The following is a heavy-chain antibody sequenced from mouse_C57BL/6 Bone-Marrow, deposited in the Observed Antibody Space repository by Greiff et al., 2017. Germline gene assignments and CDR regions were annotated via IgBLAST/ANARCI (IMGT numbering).Heavy chain of an antibody. CDR2: INPSSGYT. V-gene: IGHV1-4*01. CDR3: AITTVVAFDY. CDR1: GYTFTSYT. Sequence: QVQLQQSGAELARPGASVKMSCKASGYTFTSYTMHWVKQRPGQGLEWIGYINPSSGYTKYNQKFKDKATLTADKSSSPAYMQLSSLTSEDSAFYYGAITTVVAFDYWGQGTTLTVSS. J-gene: IGHJ2*01. D-gene: IGHD1-1*01.